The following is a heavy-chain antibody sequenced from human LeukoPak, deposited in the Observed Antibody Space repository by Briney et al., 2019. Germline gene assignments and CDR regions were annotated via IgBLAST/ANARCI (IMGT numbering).Heavy chain of an antibody. Sequence: SETLSLTCTVSGGSISSYYWNWIRQPPGKGLEWIGNIYNSGATDYNASLKSRVTISLDTSKNQISLKLSSVTAADTAVYFCARDKGPYWYFDVWGRGTLVTVSS. J-gene: IGHJ2*01. CDR3: ARDKGPYWYFDV. CDR1: GGSISSYY. CDR2: IYNSGAT. V-gene: IGHV4-59*01.